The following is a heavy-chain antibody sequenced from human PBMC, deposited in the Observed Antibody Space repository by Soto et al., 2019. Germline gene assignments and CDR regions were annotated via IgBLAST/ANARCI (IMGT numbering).Heavy chain of an antibody. V-gene: IGHV3-9*01. CDR2: ISWSSDRI. Sequence: EVQLVESGGGLVQPGTSLRLSCAASGFTFDDYAMHWVRQAPGKGLEWVSGISWSSDRIGYADSVKGRFTISRDNAKNSLYLQMNSLRVEDTALYYCVKDSSGPLSNGSDMWGQGTMVTVSS. CDR1: GFTFDDYA. D-gene: IGHD2-15*01. J-gene: IGHJ3*02. CDR3: VKDSSGPLSNGSDM.